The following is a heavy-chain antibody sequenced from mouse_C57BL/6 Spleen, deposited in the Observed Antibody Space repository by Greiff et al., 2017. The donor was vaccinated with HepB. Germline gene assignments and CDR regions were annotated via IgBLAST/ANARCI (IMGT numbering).Heavy chain of an antibody. V-gene: IGHV1-19*01. CDR2: INPYNGGT. J-gene: IGHJ1*03. D-gene: IGHD2-4*01. Sequence: VQLKQSGPVLVKPGASVKMSCKASGYTFTDYYMNWVKQSHGKSLEWIGVINPYNGGTSYNQKFKGKATLTVYKSSSTAYMELNSLTSEYSAVYYCARTVYYDYHWYFDVWGTGTTVTVSS. CDR3: ARTVYYDYHWYFDV. CDR1: GYTFTDYY.